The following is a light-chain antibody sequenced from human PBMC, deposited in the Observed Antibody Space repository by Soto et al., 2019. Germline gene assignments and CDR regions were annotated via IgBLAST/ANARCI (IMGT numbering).Light chain of an antibody. Sequence: SYELTRTPSVSVAPGKTARITCGGNNIGSKSVHWYQQKPGQAPVLVIYYDSDRPSGIPERFSGSNSGNTATLTISRVEVGHEADYYCHVWDSSSDDPLYVFGTGTKLTVL. CDR2: YDS. J-gene: IGLJ1*01. CDR1: NIGSKS. V-gene: IGLV3-21*04. CDR3: HVWDSSSDDPLYV.